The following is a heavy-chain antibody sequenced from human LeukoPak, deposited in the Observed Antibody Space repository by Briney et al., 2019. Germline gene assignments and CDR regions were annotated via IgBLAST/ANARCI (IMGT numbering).Heavy chain of an antibody. V-gene: IGHV3-33*01. D-gene: IGHD4-17*01. CDR1: GFTFSSYG. Sequence: PGGSLRLSCAASGFTFSSYGMHWVRQAPGKGLEWVAVIWYDGSNKYYADSVKGRFTISRDNSKNTLYLQMNSLRAEDTAVYYCARSYDYGDYGAFDIWGQGTMVTVSS. CDR2: IWYDGSNK. J-gene: IGHJ3*02. CDR3: ARSYDYGDYGAFDI.